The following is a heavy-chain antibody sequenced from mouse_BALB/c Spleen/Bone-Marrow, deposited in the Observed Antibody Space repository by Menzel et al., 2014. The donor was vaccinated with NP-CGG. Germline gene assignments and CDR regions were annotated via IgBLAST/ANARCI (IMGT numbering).Heavy chain of an antibody. D-gene: IGHD1-1*01. CDR3: TRNYGSSYDWYFDV. CDR2: IYPSDNYT. V-gene: IGHV1-69*02. J-gene: IGHJ1*01. CDR1: GYTFTSYW. Sequence: VQLQQSGAELERPGASVKLSCKASGYTFTSYWINWVKQRPGQGLEWIGNIYPSDNYTNYNQKFKDKATLTVDKSSSTAYMQLSSPTSEDSAVYYCTRNYGSSYDWYFDVWGAGTTVTVSS.